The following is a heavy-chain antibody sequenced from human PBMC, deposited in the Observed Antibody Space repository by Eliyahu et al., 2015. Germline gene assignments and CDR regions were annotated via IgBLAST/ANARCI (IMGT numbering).Heavy chain of an antibody. Sequence: EVKVLESGGGLVQPGGSLRLSCAASGFTFSSYGMTWVRQAPGKGLEWVSTISGSGGYTYYADSVKGRFTISRDNSKNTLYLQMNSLRADDTAVYYCATSRSHDYGALDYWGQGTLVTVSS. CDR2: ISGSGGYT. D-gene: IGHD4-17*01. V-gene: IGHV3-23*01. CDR1: GFTFSSYG. J-gene: IGHJ4*02. CDR3: ATSRSHDYGALDY.